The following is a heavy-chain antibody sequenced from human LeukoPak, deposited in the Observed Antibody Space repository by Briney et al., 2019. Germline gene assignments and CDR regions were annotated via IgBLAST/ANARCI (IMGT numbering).Heavy chain of an antibody. V-gene: IGHV3-9*01. J-gene: IGHJ6*02. CDR1: GFTFEDYA. CDR3: AKQYGSGSYYSVYGMDV. CDR2: ISWNRGSI. Sequence: GGSLRLSCAASGFTFEDYAMHWVRQAPGKGLEWVSGISWNRGSIGYADSVKGRFTISRDNAKNSLYLQMDSLRAEDTALYYCAKQYGSGSYYSVYGMDVWGQGTTVTVSS. D-gene: IGHD3-10*01.